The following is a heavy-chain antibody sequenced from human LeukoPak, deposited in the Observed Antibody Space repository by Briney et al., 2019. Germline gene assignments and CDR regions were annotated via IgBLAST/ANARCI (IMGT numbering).Heavy chain of an antibody. J-gene: IGHJ4*02. Sequence: PSETLSLTCAVYGGSFSGYYWSWIRQPPGKGLEWIGSIYYSGSTYYNPSLKSRVTISVDTSKNQFSLKLSSVTAADTAVYYCARDHCSGGSCYGYWGQGTLVTVSS. CDR3: ARDHCSGGSCYGY. CDR1: GGSFSGYY. CDR2: IYYSGST. D-gene: IGHD2-15*01. V-gene: IGHV4-34*01.